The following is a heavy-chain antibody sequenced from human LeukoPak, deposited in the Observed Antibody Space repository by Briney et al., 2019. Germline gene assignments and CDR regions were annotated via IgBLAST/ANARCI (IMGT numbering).Heavy chain of an antibody. J-gene: IGHJ6*03. CDR1: GYTFTSYD. V-gene: IGHV1-8*01. CDR3: ARAINVYFYYYYYYMDV. CDR2: MNPNSGNT. D-gene: IGHD2-8*01. Sequence: GASVKVSCKASGYTFTSYDINWVRQATGQGLEWMGWMNPNSGNTGYAQKFQGRVTMTRNTSISTAYMELSSLRSEDTAVYYCARAINVYFYYYYYYMDVWGKGTTVTVSS.